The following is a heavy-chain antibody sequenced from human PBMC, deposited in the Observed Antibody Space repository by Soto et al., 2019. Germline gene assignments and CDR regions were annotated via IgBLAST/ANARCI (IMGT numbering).Heavy chain of an antibody. CDR2: IGGYNGDS. Sequence: QPQLVQSGAEVRKPGASVNVSCKASGYTFTTYGISWVRQAPGQGLEWMGWIGGYNGDSHNAQKLQGRLTMTRDTSTKTAYMELRSRRSDDTAVYYCARVGNNGWPLEYDYGGQGTLVTVSS. D-gene: IGHD2-8*01. CDR3: ARVGNNGWPLEYDY. CDR1: GYTFTTYG. V-gene: IGHV1-18*04. J-gene: IGHJ4*02.